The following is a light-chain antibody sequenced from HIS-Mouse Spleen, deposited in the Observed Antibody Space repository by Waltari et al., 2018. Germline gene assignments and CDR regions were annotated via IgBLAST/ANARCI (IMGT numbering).Light chain of an antibody. Sequence: QSALTQPASVSGSPGQSITISCTGTSSDVGGYNYLSWYQQHPGKAPQLMIYEVSNRPSGVSNRFSGSKSGNTASLTISGLQAEDEADYYCSSYTSSSTYVFGTGTKVTVL. J-gene: IGLJ1*01. CDR2: EVS. CDR3: SSYTSSSTYV. CDR1: SSDVGGYNY. V-gene: IGLV2-14*01.